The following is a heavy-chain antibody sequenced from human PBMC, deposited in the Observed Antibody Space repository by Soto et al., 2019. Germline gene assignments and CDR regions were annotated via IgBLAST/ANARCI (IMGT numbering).Heavy chain of an antibody. CDR3: ARGDFYCSGGSCYPQMFHYYGMDV. J-gene: IGHJ6*02. CDR1: GGTFSSYA. D-gene: IGHD2-15*01. V-gene: IGHV1-69*13. Sequence: SVKVSCKASGGTFSSYAISWVRQAPGQGLEWMGGIIPIFGTANYAQKFRGRVTITADESTSTAYMELSSLRSEDTAVYYCARGDFYCSGGSCYPQMFHYYGMDVWGQGTTVTVSS. CDR2: IIPIFGTA.